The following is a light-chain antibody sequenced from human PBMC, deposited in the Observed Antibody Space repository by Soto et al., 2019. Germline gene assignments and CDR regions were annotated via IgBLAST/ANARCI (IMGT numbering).Light chain of an antibody. J-gene: IGLJ2*01. CDR1: SSDVGGYDY. CDR3: SAYAGSNNVV. Sequence: QSALTQPPSASGSPGQSVTISCTGTSSDVGGYDYVSWFQQHPGKAPKLMIYEVSKRPSGVPDRVSGSKSGNTASLTVSGLQADDEADYYCSAYAGSNNVVFGGGTMRTVL. CDR2: EVS. V-gene: IGLV2-8*01.